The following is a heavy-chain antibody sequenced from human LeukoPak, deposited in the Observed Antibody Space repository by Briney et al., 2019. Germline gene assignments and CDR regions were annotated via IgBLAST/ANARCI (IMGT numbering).Heavy chain of an antibody. D-gene: IGHD5-12*01. CDR2: ISYDGNKK. CDR1: GFTFSNYA. V-gene: IGHV3-30*04. Sequence: GGSLRLSCAASGFTFSNYAMNWVRQAPGKGLEWVAVISYDGNKKYYADSVKGRFTISRDNSKNTLYLQMNSLRAEDTAVYYCAKGLDIVATTFDYWGQGTLVTVSS. J-gene: IGHJ4*02. CDR3: AKGLDIVATTFDY.